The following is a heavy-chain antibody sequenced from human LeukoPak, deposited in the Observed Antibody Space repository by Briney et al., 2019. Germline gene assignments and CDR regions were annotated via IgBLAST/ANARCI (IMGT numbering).Heavy chain of an antibody. Sequence: PGGSLRLSCAASGVTFSDFGMHWVRQAPGKGLEWVAFIRNDGSNDYYPDSVKGRFTISRDNSRTTLYLQMHSLRIEDTAVYYCVKGGSSSHNWFDPWGQGILVTVSS. CDR1: GVTFSDFG. V-gene: IGHV3-30*02. CDR2: IRNDGSND. J-gene: IGHJ5*02. CDR3: VKGGSSSHNWFDP. D-gene: IGHD6-13*01.